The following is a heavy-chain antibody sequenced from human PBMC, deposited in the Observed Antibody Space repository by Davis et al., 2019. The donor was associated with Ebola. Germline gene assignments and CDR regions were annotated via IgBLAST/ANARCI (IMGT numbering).Heavy chain of an antibody. CDR2: IEESGRAN. V-gene: IGHV3-7*03. D-gene: IGHD6-19*01. CDR3: AKDHAHSSGWYSLPEYFQH. Sequence: PAGSLTLSCAASGFIFRTHWMAWVRQAPGKGLEWVATIEESGRANYYGGSVRGRFSISRDNSKNTLYLQMNSLRAEDTAVYYCAKDHAHSSGWYSLPEYFQHWGQGTLVTVSS. J-gene: IGHJ1*01. CDR1: GFIFRTHW.